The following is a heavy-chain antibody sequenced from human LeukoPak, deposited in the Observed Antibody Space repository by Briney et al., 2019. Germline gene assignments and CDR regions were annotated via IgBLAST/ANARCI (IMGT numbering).Heavy chain of an antibody. CDR2: IYYSGST. J-gene: IGHJ5*02. D-gene: IGHD2-2*01. Sequence: PSETLSLTCTVSGGSISSYYWSWIRQPPGKGLEWIGTIYYSGSTYYNPSLKSRVTISVDTSKNQFSLKLTSVTAADTAVYYCATLDCSRTACYLPGRNWFDPWGQGTLVTVSS. V-gene: IGHV4-59*04. CDR1: GGSISSYY. CDR3: ATLDCSRTACYLPGRNWFDP.